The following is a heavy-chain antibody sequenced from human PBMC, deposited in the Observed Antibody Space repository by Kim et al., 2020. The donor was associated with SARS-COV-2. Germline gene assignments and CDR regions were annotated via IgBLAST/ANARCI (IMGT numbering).Heavy chain of an antibody. V-gene: IGHV3-9*01. D-gene: IGHD6-19*01. Sequence: GYADSVKGRFTISRDNAKNSLYLQMNSLRAEDTALYYCAKAVAGTILFDYWGQGTLVTVSS. J-gene: IGHJ4*02. CDR3: AKAVAGTILFDY.